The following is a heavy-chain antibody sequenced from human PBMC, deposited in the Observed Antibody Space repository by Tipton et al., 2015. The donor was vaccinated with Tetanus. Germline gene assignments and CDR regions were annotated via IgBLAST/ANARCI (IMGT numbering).Heavy chain of an antibody. V-gene: IGHV4-59*01. CDR1: GGSISGYY. CDR3: ARSMAHDYGGKDYWYFDL. J-gene: IGHJ2*01. D-gene: IGHD4-23*01. Sequence: TLSLTCTVSGGSISGYYWSWIRQPPGKGLEWIGYIYYSGSTNYNPSLKSRVTISVDTSKNQFSLKLSSVTAADTAVYYCARSMAHDYGGKDYWYFDLWGRGTLVTVSS. CDR2: IYYSGST.